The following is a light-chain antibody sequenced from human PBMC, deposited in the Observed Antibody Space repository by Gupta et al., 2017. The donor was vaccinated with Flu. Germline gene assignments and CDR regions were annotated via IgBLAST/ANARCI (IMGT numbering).Light chain of an antibody. CDR2: WAT. CDR1: QSVLCDTTGKDY. V-gene: IGKV4-1*01. CDR3: QQYYYVPFT. Sequence: SLGERATINCKSSQSVLCDTTGKDYLSWYQQKPRQPPKLLIAWATTRESGAPDRCGASGSGTDITPTIASLQAEYVAYYYYQQYYYVPFTFGGGTKVEIK. J-gene: IGKJ4*01.